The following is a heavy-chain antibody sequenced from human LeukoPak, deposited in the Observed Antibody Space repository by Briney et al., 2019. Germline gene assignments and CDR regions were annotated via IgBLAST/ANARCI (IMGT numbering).Heavy chain of an antibody. CDR1: GFTFDDYG. Sequence: GGSLRLSCAASGFTFDDYGMSWVRQAPGKGLEWVSGINWNGGSTGYADSVKGRFTISRDNAKNSLYLQMNSLRAEDTALYYCARDPYYYGSGSYNSWFDPWGQGTLVTVS. D-gene: IGHD3-10*01. CDR3: ARDPYYYGSGSYNSWFDP. J-gene: IGHJ5*02. CDR2: INWNGGST. V-gene: IGHV3-20*04.